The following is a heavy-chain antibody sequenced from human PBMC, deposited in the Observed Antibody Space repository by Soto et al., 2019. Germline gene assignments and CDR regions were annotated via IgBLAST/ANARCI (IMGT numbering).Heavy chain of an antibody. CDR2: ISASGGGT. CDR3: AKRGTVTTDYYGMDV. Sequence: EVQLLESGGGLVQPGGSLRLSCAASRFTFSRSAMSWVRQAPVKGLEWVSAISASGGGTYYADSVQGRFTISRDNSKNTLYLQMNSLRAEDTAVYYCAKRGTVTTDYYGMDVWGQGTTVTVSS. D-gene: IGHD4-17*01. V-gene: IGHV3-23*01. CDR1: RFTFSRSA. J-gene: IGHJ6*02.